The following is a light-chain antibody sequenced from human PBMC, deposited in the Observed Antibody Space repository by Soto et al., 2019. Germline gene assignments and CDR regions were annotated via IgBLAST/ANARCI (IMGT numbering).Light chain of an antibody. V-gene: IGKV3-20*01. Sequence: EIVLTQSPGTLSLSPGERATLSCRASQSVSSNFLAWYQQKPGQAPRLLIYSASNRATGIPDRFSGSGSGTDFTLTISRLEPEDFAVYYCQQYSSSPRTFGQGTRLEIK. CDR2: SAS. CDR3: QQYSSSPRT. J-gene: IGKJ5*01. CDR1: QSVSSNF.